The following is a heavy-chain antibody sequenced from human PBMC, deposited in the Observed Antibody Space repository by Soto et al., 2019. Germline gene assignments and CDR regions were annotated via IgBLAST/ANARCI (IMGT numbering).Heavy chain of an antibody. CDR3: ARSGVTTFDY. V-gene: IGHV3-48*02. D-gene: IGHD2-21*02. CDR2: ISTSSNTI. CDR1: GFTFSSYT. J-gene: IGHJ4*02. Sequence: EVQLVESGGGLGQPGGSLRLSCAASGFTFSSYTMNWVRQAPGKGLEWVSYISTSSNTIYYADSVKGRFTISRDNAKNSLYLQMNSLRDEGTAMYYCARSGVTTFDYGGQGTLVIVSS.